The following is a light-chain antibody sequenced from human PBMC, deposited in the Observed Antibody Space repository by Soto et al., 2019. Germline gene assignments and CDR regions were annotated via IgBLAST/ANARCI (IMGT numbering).Light chain of an antibody. V-gene: IGLV2-14*01. CDR3: CSYTDIALDVV. CDR2: EIS. J-gene: IGLJ2*01. Sequence: QSALTQPASVSESPGQSITISCTGTSSDVGASDFVSWYQQHPGKAPELIIYEISNRPSGVSSRFSGSKSGNTASLTISGLQAEDESDYYCCSYTDIALDVVFGGGTKLTVL. CDR1: SSDVGASDF.